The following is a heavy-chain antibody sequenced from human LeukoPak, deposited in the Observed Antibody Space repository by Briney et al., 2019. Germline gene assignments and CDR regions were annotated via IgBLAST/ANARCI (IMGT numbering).Heavy chain of an antibody. V-gene: IGHV4-39*07. CDR1: GGSISSSSYY. J-gene: IGHJ6*03. D-gene: IGHD2-15*01. CDR2: IYYSGST. Sequence: SETLSLTCTVSGGSISSSSYYWGWIRQPPGKGLEWIGSIYYSGSTYYNPSLKSRVTISVDTSKNQFSLKLSSVTAADTAVYYCAREYSKDPKSYYYYCYMDVWGKGTTVTVSS. CDR3: AREYSKDPKSYYYYCYMDV.